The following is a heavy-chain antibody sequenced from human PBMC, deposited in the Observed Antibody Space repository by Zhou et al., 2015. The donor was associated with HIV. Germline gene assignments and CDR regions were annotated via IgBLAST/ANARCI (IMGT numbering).Heavy chain of an antibody. J-gene: IGHJ6*02. D-gene: IGHD4-17*01. CDR1: GGTFSSYA. CDR2: IIPIFGTA. CDR3: ARTNQNIDYGDYYYYYYGMDV. V-gene: IGHV1-69*01. Sequence: QVQLVQSAAEVKKPGSSVKVSCKASGGTFSSYAISWVRQAPGQGLEWMGGIIPIFGTANYAQKFQGRVTITADESTSTAYMELSSLRSEDTAVYYCARTNQNIDYGDYYYYYYGMDVWGQGTTVTVSS.